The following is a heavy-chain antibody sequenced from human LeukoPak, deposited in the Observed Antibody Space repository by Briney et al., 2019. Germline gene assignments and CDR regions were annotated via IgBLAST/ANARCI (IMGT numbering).Heavy chain of an antibody. CDR1: GFTFSSYA. CDR2: ISGSDGST. Sequence: PGGSLRLSCAASGFTFSSYAMSWVRQAPGKGLEWVSAISGSDGSTYYADSVKGRFTISRDNSKNTLYLQMNSLRAEDTAVYYCAKDRIAVAGKIIDYWGQGTLVTVSS. D-gene: IGHD6-19*01. J-gene: IGHJ4*02. V-gene: IGHV3-23*01. CDR3: AKDRIAVAGKIIDY.